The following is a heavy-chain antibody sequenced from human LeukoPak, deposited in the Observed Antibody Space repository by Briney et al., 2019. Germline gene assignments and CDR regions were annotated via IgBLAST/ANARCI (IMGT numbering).Heavy chain of an antibody. J-gene: IGHJ4*02. V-gene: IGHV3-7*01. CDR2: IKRDGSEK. Sequence: GGSLRLSCAASGFTFSSYWMSWVRQAPGKGLEWVANIKRDGSEKYYVDSVKGRFTIPRDNAKNSLYLQMNSLRAEDTAVYYCARVTWQWLVRVFDYWGQGTLVTVSS. D-gene: IGHD6-19*01. CDR3: ARVTWQWLVRVFDY. CDR1: GFTFSSYW.